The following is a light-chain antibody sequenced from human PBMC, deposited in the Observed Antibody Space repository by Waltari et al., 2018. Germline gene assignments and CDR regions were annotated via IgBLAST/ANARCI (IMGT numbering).Light chain of an antibody. Sequence: DIQMTQSPSSLSASVGDRVTITCRANQSITTYLNWCQQKPRKAPKLLIYAASSLQSGVPSRFSGSGSGTDFTLTISSLQPEDFAAYYCQQSYSTPYTFGQGTKLEIK. CDR3: QQSYSTPYT. CDR2: AAS. J-gene: IGKJ2*01. CDR1: QSITTY. V-gene: IGKV1-39*01.